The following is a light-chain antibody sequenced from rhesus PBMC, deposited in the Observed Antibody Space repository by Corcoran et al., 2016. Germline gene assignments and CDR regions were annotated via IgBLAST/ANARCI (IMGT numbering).Light chain of an antibody. V-gene: IGKV1-22*01. CDR1: QSISSW. J-gene: IGKJ2*01. CDR2: KES. CDR3: QQYSSSPYS. Sequence: DIQMTQSPSSLFASLGDTVTITFRASQSISSWLAWYQQKPGKAPKLLIYKESSLQSGVPSRFSGSGSGTDFTLTISSLQSEDFATYYCQQYSSSPYSVGQGTKVEIK.